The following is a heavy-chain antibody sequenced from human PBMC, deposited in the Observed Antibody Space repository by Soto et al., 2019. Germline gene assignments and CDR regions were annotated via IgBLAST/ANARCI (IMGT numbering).Heavy chain of an antibody. D-gene: IGHD3-9*01. CDR1: GFTFSSYA. V-gene: IGHV3-23*01. CDR3: AKDPLHYDILTGPPY. J-gene: IGHJ4*02. CDR2: ISGSGGST. Sequence: GSLRLSCAASGFTFSSYAMSWVRQAPGKGLEWVSAISGSGGSTYYADSVKGRFTISRDNSKNTLYLQMNSLRAEDTAVYYYAKDPLHYDILTGPPYWGQGTLVTVSS.